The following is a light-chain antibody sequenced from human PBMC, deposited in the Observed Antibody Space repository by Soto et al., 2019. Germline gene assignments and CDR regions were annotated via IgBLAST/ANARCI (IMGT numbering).Light chain of an antibody. Sequence: DIQMTQSPSSLSASVGDRVTITCRAGQNINTYLNWYVQKPGKAPDLLIYAASVLQTGVPSRFSGSGSGTDFTLTISGLQHEDFATYYCQQSYSSPTFGQGTKVEIK. CDR3: QQSYSSPT. V-gene: IGKV1-39*01. CDR1: QNINTY. J-gene: IGKJ1*01. CDR2: AAS.